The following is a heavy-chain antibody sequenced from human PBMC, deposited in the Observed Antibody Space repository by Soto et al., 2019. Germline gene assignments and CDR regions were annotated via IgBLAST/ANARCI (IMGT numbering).Heavy chain of an antibody. D-gene: IGHD6-19*01. CDR2: IYYSGST. V-gene: IGHV4-61*01. CDR1: GGSVSSGSYY. Sequence: SETLSLTCTVSGGSVSSGSYYWSWIRQPPGKGLEWIGYIYYSGSTNYNPSLKSRVTISVDTSKNQFSLKLSSVTAADTAVYYCARGLPSSGWFLYYFDYWGQGTLVTVSS. J-gene: IGHJ4*02. CDR3: ARGLPSSGWFLYYFDY.